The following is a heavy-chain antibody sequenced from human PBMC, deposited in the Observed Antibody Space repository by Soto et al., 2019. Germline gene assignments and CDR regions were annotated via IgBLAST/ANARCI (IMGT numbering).Heavy chain of an antibody. J-gene: IGHJ5*02. CDR1: GGSFSGYY. V-gene: IGHV4-34*01. CDR3: TRGLGSSWHNWFDP. CDR2: INHSGST. Sequence: QVQLQQWGAGLLKPSETLSLTCGVYGGSFSGYYWSWIRQPPGKGLEWIGEINHSGSTNYNPSLKSRVTISVDTSKNQFSLKLSSVTAADTAVYYCTRGLGSSWHNWFDPWGQGTLVTVSS. D-gene: IGHD6-13*01.